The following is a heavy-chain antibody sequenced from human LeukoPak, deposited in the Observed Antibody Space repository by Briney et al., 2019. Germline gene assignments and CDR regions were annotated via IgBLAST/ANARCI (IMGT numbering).Heavy chain of an antibody. CDR1: GFTVSSNY. J-gene: IGHJ4*02. V-gene: IGHV3-53*04. CDR3: ARMSSDSSGYYYVYGH. Sequence: AGGSLRLSCAASGFTVSSNYMSWVRQAPGKGLEWVSVIYSGGSTYYADSVKGRFTISRHNSKNTLYLQMNSLRAEDTAVYYCARMSSDSSGYYYVYGHWGQGTLVTVSS. D-gene: IGHD3-22*01. CDR2: IYSGGST.